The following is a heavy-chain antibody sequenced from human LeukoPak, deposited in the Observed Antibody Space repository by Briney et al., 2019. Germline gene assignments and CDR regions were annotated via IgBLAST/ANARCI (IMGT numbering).Heavy chain of an antibody. CDR3: ARDESYSNPRAPVY. J-gene: IGHJ4*02. CDR2: IYHSGST. Sequence: SETLSLTYTVSGGSISSYYWSWVRQPPGKGLEWIGEIYHSGSTNYNPSLKSRVTISVDKSKNQFSLKLSSVTAADTAVYYCARDESYSNPRAPVYWGQGTLVTVSS. CDR1: GGSISSYY. D-gene: IGHD4-11*01. V-gene: IGHV4-4*02.